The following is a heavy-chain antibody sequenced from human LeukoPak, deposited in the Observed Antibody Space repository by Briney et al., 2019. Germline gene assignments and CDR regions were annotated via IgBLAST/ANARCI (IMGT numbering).Heavy chain of an antibody. Sequence: GGSLRLSCAASGFTFSSYSMNWVRQAPGKGLEWVAVIWYDGSNKYYADSVKGRFTISRDNSKNTLYLQMNSLRAEDTAVYYCARGAVAGTGLFDYWGQGTLVTVSS. CDR3: ARGAVAGTGLFDY. J-gene: IGHJ4*02. D-gene: IGHD6-19*01. CDR1: GFTFSSYS. V-gene: IGHV3-33*08. CDR2: IWYDGSNK.